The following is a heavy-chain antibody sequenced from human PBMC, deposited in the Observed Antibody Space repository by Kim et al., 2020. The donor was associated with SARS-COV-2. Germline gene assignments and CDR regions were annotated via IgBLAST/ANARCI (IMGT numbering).Heavy chain of an antibody. V-gene: IGHV3-30*04. CDR1: GFTFSSYA. CDR3: ARDGMAFYYGSGIGCAFDI. CDR2: ISYDGSNK. J-gene: IGHJ3*02. D-gene: IGHD3-10*01. Sequence: GGSLRLSCAASGFTFSSYAMHWVRQAPGKGLEWVAVISYDGSNKYYADSVKGRFTISRDNSKNTLYLQMNSLRAEDTAVYYCARDGMAFYYGSGIGCAFDIWGQGTMVTVSS.